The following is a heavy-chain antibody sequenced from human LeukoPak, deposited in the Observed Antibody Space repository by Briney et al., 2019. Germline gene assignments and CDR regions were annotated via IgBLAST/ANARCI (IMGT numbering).Heavy chain of an antibody. Sequence: SETLSLTSAVSGYSLSRANYWGWIRQPPGKGLEWFGSIYLSGSAYYTPSPKSRVTISVDTSKNQFSLKLSSVTAADTAVYYCAMMVRGADDAFDIWGQGTMVTVSS. CDR3: AMMVRGADDAFDI. D-gene: IGHD3-10*01. CDR2: IYLSGSA. CDR1: GYSLSRANY. J-gene: IGHJ3*02. V-gene: IGHV4-38-2*01.